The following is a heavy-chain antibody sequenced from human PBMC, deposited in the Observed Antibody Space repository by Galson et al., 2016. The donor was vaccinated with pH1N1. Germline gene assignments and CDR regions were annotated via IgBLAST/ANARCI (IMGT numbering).Heavy chain of an antibody. V-gene: IGHV3-30-3*01. J-gene: IGHJ4*02. Sequence: SLRLSCAASGLTFSTFAMHWVRQAPGEGLEWVAVISSSGDNRFYADSMKGRFTISRDSSKNTLYLQMNNLRREDTAFYYCARVRSSGYNYAQHFVDWGQGTRVTVSS. CDR2: ISSSGDNR. CDR1: GLTFSTFA. D-gene: IGHD3-22*01. CDR3: ARVRSSGYNYAQHFVD.